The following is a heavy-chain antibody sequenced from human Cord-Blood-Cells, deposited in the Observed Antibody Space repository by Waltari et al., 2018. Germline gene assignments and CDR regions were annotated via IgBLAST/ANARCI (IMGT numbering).Heavy chain of an antibody. CDR1: GYTFTSYY. CDR3: ARDLLGRRGDY. V-gene: IGHV1-46*01. J-gene: IGHJ4*02. Sequence: QVQLVQSGAEVKKPGASVKVSCKASGYTFTSYYMHWVRQAPGQGLEWMGIINPSGGSTSYAQKFQGRVTMTRDTSTSTVYMELSSLRSEDTVVYYCARDLLGRRGDYWGQGTLVTVSS. D-gene: IGHD3-10*01. CDR2: INPSGGST.